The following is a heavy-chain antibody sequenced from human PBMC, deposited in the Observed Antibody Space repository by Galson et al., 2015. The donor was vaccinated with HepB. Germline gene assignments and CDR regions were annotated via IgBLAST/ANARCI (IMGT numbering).Heavy chain of an antibody. CDR2: INEDGSQK. D-gene: IGHD2-2*01. CDR3: ARDRRHIVTVPAPDV. Sequence: SLRLSCAASGFTFSTSWMTWVRQAPGKGLEWVATINEDGSQKYYVDSVKGRFTNSRDNAEYSLYLQMNSLRVEDTAVYYCARDRRHIVTVPAPDVWGQGTLVTVSS. CDR1: GFTFSTSW. J-gene: IGHJ3*01. V-gene: IGHV3-7*01.